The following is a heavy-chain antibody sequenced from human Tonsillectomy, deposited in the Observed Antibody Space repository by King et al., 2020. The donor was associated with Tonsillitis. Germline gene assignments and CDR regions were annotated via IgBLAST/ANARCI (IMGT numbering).Heavy chain of an antibody. Sequence: VQLVESGGGLVQPGGSLRLSCAASGFTFSTYSMNWVRQAPGKGLEWVSLVYSDATTTKYADSVKGRFTISRDDSRNTVYLQMNSLRAEDTAVYYCAKDSSWGRDYFDYWGQGTLVTVSS. CDR3: AKDSSWGRDYFDY. CDR1: GFTFSTYS. D-gene: IGHD1-26*01. CDR2: VYSDATTT. V-gene: IGHV3-23*03. J-gene: IGHJ4*02.